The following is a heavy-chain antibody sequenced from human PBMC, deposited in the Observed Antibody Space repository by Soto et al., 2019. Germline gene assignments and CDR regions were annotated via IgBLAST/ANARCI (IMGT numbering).Heavy chain of an antibody. CDR1: GFSFSNYW. D-gene: IGHD3-10*01. CDR2: IRKDGREK. J-gene: IGHJ5*02. CDR3: VGGICWLMDT. Sequence: EVQLVESGGGLVQPGGSLRLSCAASGFSFSNYWMNWVRLAPGKGLEWVANIRKDGREKIYVDSVEGRFTISRDNAKNSLFLQKNNLRADDAAIYYCVGGICWLMDTWGQGTPVIVSS. V-gene: IGHV3-7*03.